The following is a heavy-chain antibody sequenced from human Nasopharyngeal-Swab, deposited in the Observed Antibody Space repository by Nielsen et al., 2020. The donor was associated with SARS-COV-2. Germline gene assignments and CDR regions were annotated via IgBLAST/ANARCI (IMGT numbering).Heavy chain of an antibody. CDR1: GFTFSSYW. V-gene: IGHV3-7*01. D-gene: IGHD3-3*01. CDR2: IKQDGSEK. CDR3: ARDHVSGAIFGVVIPYFDY. J-gene: IGHJ4*02. Sequence: SCAASGFTFSSYWMSWVRQAPGKGLEWVANIKQDGSEKYYMDSVKGRFTISRDNAKNSLYLQMNSLRAEDTAVYYCARDHVSGAIFGVVIPYFDYWGQGTLVTVSS.